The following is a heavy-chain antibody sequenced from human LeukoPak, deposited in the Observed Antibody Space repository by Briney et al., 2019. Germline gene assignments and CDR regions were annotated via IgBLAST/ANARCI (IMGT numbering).Heavy chain of an antibody. J-gene: IGHJ4*02. Sequence: PSETLSLTCTVSGGSISSYYWSWIRQPPGKGLEWMGYIYYSGSANYNPPLKSRVTISVDTSKNQFSLELSSVTAADTAVYYCARLTEMATTLDYWGQGTLVTVSS. CDR3: ARLTEMATTLDY. D-gene: IGHD5-24*01. CDR1: GGSISSYY. V-gene: IGHV4-59*08. CDR2: IYYSGSA.